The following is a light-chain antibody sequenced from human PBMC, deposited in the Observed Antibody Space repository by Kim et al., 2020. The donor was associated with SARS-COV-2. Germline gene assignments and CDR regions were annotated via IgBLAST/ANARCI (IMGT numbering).Light chain of an antibody. CDR2: RDS. V-gene: IGLV3-9*01. Sequence: SYELTQPPSVSVALGQTARITCGGNNIGSKNVHWYQQKPDQAPVLVIYRDSNRPSGIPVRFSGSNSGNTATLTISRAQAGDEADYYCQVWDSSTVVFGGGTQLTVL. CDR3: QVWDSSTVV. CDR1: NIGSKN. J-gene: IGLJ2*01.